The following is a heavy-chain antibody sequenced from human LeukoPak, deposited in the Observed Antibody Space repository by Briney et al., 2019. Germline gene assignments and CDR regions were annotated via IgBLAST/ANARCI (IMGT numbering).Heavy chain of an antibody. CDR3: AKDVLRFLEWLFAFDY. V-gene: IGHV3-30*02. CDR2: IRYDGSNK. Sequence: PGGSLRLSCAASGFTFSSYGMHWVRRAPGKGLEWVAFIRYDGSNKYYADSVKGRFTISRDNSKNTLYLQMNSLRAEDTAVYYCAKDVLRFLEWLFAFDYWGQGTLVTVSS. CDR1: GFTFSSYG. D-gene: IGHD3-3*01. J-gene: IGHJ4*02.